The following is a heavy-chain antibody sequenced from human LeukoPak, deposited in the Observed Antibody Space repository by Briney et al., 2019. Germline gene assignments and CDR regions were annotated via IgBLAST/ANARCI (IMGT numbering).Heavy chain of an antibody. CDR3: ARAWGEAYYFDY. D-gene: IGHD1-26*01. CDR2: ISSSSSYI. V-gene: IGHV3-21*01. CDR1: GFTFSSYS. Sequence: GGSLRLSCAASGFTFSSYSMNWVRQAPGKGLEWVSSISSSSSYIYYADSVKGRFTISRDNAKNSLYLQMNSLRAEDTAVYYCARAWGEAYYFDYWGQGTLVTVSS. J-gene: IGHJ4*02.